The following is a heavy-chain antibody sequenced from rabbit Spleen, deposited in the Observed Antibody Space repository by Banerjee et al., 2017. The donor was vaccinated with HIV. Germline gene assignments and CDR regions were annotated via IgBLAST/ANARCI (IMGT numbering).Heavy chain of an antibody. CDR3: ARDAGTSFSTYGMDL. V-gene: IGHV1S40*01. CDR1: GFDLSNYYY. D-gene: IGHD8-1*01. J-gene: IGHJ6*01. CDR2: IGTGSSGST. Sequence: QSLQESGGGLFQPGGSLALTCKASGFDLSNYYYIYWVRQAPGKGLEWIACIGTGSSGSTYYASWAKGRFTTSKTSSTTVTLQMTSLTAADTATYFCARDAGTSFSTYGMDLWGQGTLVTVS.